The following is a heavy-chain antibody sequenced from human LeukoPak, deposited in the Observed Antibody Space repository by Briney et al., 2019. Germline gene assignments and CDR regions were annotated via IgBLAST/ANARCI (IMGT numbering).Heavy chain of an antibody. Sequence: GGSLRLSCAASGFTFSSYSMNWVRQAPGKGLEWVSYISSSSSTIYYADSVKGRFTISRDNAKNSLYLQMNSLRAEDTAVYYCAGSTYDSSGYYRIFYFDYWGQGTLVTVSS. CDR1: GFTFSSYS. CDR2: ISSSSSTI. J-gene: IGHJ4*02. CDR3: AGSTYDSSGYYRIFYFDY. V-gene: IGHV3-48*04. D-gene: IGHD3-22*01.